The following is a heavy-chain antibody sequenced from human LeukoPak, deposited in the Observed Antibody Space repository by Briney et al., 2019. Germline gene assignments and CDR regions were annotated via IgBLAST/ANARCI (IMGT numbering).Heavy chain of an antibody. CDR1: GFTFSNAW. Sequence: RGSLRLSCAASGFTFSNAWMSWVRQAPGKGLEWVGRIKSKTDGGTTDYAAPVKGRFTISREDSKNTLYLQMKSLKTEDTAVYYCTTIRADAELLWFGESNYYGMDVWGQGTTVTVSS. D-gene: IGHD3-10*01. J-gene: IGHJ6*02. CDR2: IKSKTDGGTT. CDR3: TTIRADAELLWFGESNYYGMDV. V-gene: IGHV3-15*01.